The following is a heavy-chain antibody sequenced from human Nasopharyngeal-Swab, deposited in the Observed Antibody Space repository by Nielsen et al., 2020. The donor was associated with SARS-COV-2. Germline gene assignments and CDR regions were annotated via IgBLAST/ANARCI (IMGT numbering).Heavy chain of an antibody. Sequence: SETLSLTCTVSGGSISSGSYYWSWTRQPAGKGLEWIGRIYTSGSTNYNPSLKSRVTISVDTSKNQFSLKLSSVTAADTAVYYCATRLYCSSTSCYVGDAFDIWGQGTMVTVSS. D-gene: IGHD2-2*01. V-gene: IGHV4-61*02. CDR2: IYTSGST. CDR3: ATRLYCSSTSCYVGDAFDI. J-gene: IGHJ3*02. CDR1: GGSISSGSYY.